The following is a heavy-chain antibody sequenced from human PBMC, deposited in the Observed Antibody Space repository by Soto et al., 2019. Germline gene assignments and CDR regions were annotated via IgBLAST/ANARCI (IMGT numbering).Heavy chain of an antibody. CDR3: AKDIALVRGVIIDMDV. D-gene: IGHD3-10*01. V-gene: IGHV3-30*18. Sequence: GGSLRLSCAASGFIFSNYGMHWLRQAPGKWLEWVAVISYDGDNKYYADSVKGRFTISRDNSKNTLSLQMNSLRDEDTAVYYCAKDIALVRGVIIDMDVWGQGXTVTVYS. CDR2: ISYDGDNK. J-gene: IGHJ6*02. CDR1: GFIFSNYG.